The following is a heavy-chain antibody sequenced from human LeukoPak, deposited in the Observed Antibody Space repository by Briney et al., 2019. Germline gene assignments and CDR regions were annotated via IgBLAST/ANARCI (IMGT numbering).Heavy chain of an antibody. D-gene: IGHD2-15*01. CDR1: GGSISSRSYY. CDR3: ARGLSRCSGGSCYRLDY. J-gene: IGHJ4*02. V-gene: IGHV4-39*07. Sequence: SETLSLTCTVSGGSISSRSYYWGWIRQPPGKGLEWIGSIYHSGSTYYNPSLKSRVTISVDTSKNQFSLKLSSVTAADTAVYYCARGLSRCSGGSCYRLDYWGQGTLVTVAS. CDR2: IYHSGST.